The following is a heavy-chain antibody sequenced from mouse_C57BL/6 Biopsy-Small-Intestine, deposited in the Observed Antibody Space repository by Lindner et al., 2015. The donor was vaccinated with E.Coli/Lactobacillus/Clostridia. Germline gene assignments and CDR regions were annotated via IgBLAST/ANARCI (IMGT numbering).Heavy chain of an antibody. J-gene: IGHJ2*01. D-gene: IGHD1-1*01. Sequence: VQLQESGGGLVKPGGSLKLSCAASGFTFSSYAMSWVRQTPEKRLEWVATISDGGSYTYYPDNAKGRFTISRDNAKNNLYLQMSHLKSEDTAMYYCARDYYGSRYYFDYWGQGTTLTVSS. CDR2: ISDGGSYT. CDR1: GFTFSSYA. CDR3: ARDYYGSRYYFDY. V-gene: IGHV5-4*01.